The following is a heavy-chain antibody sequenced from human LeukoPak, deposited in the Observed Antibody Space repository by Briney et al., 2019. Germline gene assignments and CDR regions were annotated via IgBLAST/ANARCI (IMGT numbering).Heavy chain of an antibody. Sequence: GGPLRSSCPAPGLTFSNAWLGWFRKAPGKGLDWFGRFKSKTVGGTTEYAAPVKGRFTISRDDSKNTLYLQMNSLKIEDTGVYYCTTDRAIAVRPLFDYWGQGTLVSVSS. D-gene: IGHD6-6*01. CDR3: TTDRAIAVRPLFDY. CDR1: GLTFSNAW. CDR2: FKSKTVGGTT. V-gene: IGHV3-15*01. J-gene: IGHJ4*02.